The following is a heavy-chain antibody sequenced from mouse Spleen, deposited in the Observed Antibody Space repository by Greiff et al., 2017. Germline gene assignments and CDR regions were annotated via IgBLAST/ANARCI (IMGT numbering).Heavy chain of an antibody. V-gene: IGHV5-9-3*01. CDR2: ISSGGSYT. CDR1: GFTFSSYA. D-gene: IGHD2-3*01. J-gene: IGHJ2*01. CDR3: ARLSDGSDFDY. Sequence: EVKVVESGGGLVKPGGSLKLSCAASGFTFSSYAMSWVRQTPEKRLEWVATISSGGSYTYYPDSVKGRFTISRDNAKNTLYLQMSSLRSEDTAMYYCARLSDGSDFDYWGQGTTLTVSS.